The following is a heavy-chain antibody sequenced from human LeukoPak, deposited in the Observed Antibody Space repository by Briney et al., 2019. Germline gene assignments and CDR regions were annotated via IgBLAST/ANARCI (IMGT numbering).Heavy chain of an antibody. V-gene: IGHV4-34*01. CDR2: INHSGST. Sequence: SETLSLTCAVYGGSFSGYYWSWIRQPPGKGLEWIGEINHSGSTNYNPSLKSRVTISVDTSKNQFSLKLSSVTAADTAVYYCARGWSMDVWGKGTTVTISS. CDR1: GGSFSGYY. CDR3: ARGWSMDV. J-gene: IGHJ6*04. D-gene: IGHD2-15*01.